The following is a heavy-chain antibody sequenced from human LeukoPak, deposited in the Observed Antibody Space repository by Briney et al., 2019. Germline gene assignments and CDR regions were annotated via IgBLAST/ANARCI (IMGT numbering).Heavy chain of an antibody. Sequence: GGSLRLSCAASEFTFSGYAMSWVRQAPGKGLEWVSTISGSGSTTWYADSVKGRFTISRDNSKNTLYLQMNSLRAEDTAVYYCAKAKHSYGPVYFDYWGQGTLVTVSS. CDR1: EFTFSGYA. CDR2: ISGSGSTT. D-gene: IGHD5-18*01. CDR3: AKAKHSYGPVYFDY. V-gene: IGHV3-23*01. J-gene: IGHJ4*02.